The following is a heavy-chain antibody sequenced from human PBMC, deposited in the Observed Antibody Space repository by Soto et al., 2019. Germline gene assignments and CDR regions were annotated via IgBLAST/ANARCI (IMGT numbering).Heavy chain of an antibody. V-gene: IGHV4-59*08. CDR3: ARRSYCGGDCYILDI. CDR1: GGSISSYY. CDR2: IYYSGST. D-gene: IGHD2-21*01. J-gene: IGHJ3*02. Sequence: PSETLSLTCTVSGGSISSYYWSWIRQPPRKGLELIGYIYYSGSTNYNPSLKSRVTISVDTSKNQFSLKLSSVTAADTSLYYCARRSYCGGDCYILDIWGQGTMVTVSS.